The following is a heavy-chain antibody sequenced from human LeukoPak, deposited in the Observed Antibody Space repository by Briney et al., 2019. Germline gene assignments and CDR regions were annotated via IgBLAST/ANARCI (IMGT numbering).Heavy chain of an antibody. CDR3: AKEMATSPSFDY. J-gene: IGHJ4*02. Sequence: PGGSLRLSCAASGFTFSSYGMHWVRQAPGKGLEWVAVIWYDGSNKYYADSVKGRFTISRDNSKNTLYLRMNSLRAEDTAVYYCAKEMATSPSFDYWGQGTLVTVSS. D-gene: IGHD5-24*01. CDR1: GFTFSSYG. V-gene: IGHV3-33*06. CDR2: IWYDGSNK.